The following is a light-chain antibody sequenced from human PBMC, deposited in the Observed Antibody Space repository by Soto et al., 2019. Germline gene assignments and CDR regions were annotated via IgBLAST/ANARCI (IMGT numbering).Light chain of an antibody. J-gene: IGKJ1*01. Sequence: ESVLTQSPGTLSMSPGERATLSCRASQSVSSSYSAWYQQKPGQAPRLLIYGASSRATGIPDRFSGSGSGTDFTLTISSLEPEDFAVYYCQQYSNWPLTFGHGTKVDIK. CDR3: QQYSNWPLT. CDR1: QSVSSSY. V-gene: IGKV3-20*01. CDR2: GAS.